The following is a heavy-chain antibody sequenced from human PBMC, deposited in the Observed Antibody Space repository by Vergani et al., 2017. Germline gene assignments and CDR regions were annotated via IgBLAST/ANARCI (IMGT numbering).Heavy chain of an antibody. CDR1: GFTFSSYW. D-gene: IGHD3-10*01. Sequence: EVQLVESGGGLVQPGGSLRLSCAASGFTFSSYWMSWVRQAPGKGLEWVANIKQDGSEKYYVDSVKGRFTISRDNAKNSLYLQMNSLRAEDTAVYYCARNLGRLLWFGENYYYYGMDVWGRGTTVTVSS. CDR3: ARNLGRLLWFGENYYYYGMDV. V-gene: IGHV3-7*01. CDR2: IKQDGSEK. J-gene: IGHJ6*02.